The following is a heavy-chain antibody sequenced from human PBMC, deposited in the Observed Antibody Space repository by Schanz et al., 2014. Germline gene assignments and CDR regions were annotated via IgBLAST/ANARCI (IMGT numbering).Heavy chain of an antibody. CDR1: GFNFSDYA. D-gene: IGHD2-2*01. V-gene: IGHV3-30*04. CDR2: VPFDGSQK. J-gene: IGHJ4*02. CDR3: ARESSNDIVLVPGAVFDH. Sequence: VQLVESGGGLVQPGGSLRLSCAASGFNFSDYAMCWVRQAPGKGLEWVAFVPFDGSQKFYADSVKGRFTISRDNSKNTVYLQMNSLRPGDTAVYYCARESSNDIVLVPGAVFDHWGQGILVTVSS.